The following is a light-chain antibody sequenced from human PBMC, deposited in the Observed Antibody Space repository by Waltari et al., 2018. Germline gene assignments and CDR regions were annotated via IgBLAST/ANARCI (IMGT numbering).Light chain of an antibody. CDR1: SIGSRS. CDR3: QLWESGSDRVV. Sequence: SYVLTQPPSVSVAPGKAARITCGGNSIGSRSVHWYQQKPGQAPVSVIYYDSDRPSGIPERISGSKSGNTATLTISRVEAGDEAAYYCQLWESGSDRVVFGGGTKLTVL. V-gene: IGLV3-21*01. CDR2: YDS. J-gene: IGLJ2*01.